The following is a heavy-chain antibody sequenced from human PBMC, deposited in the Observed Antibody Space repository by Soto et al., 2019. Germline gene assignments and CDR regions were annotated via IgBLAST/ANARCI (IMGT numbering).Heavy chain of an antibody. D-gene: IGHD6-6*01. Sequence: QVQLVQSGAEVRKPGASVKISCKASGYTFTSYAIHWLRQAPGQRLEWMGWINGGAGDTRYSVNFQGRLTFTRDTAETTAFMDLSSPSSADMDIYYCARSPSRMAAEKQLDPWGQGTLVTVSS. J-gene: IGHJ5*02. CDR1: GYTFTSYA. CDR3: ARSPSRMAAEKQLDP. V-gene: IGHV1-3*01. CDR2: INGGAGDT.